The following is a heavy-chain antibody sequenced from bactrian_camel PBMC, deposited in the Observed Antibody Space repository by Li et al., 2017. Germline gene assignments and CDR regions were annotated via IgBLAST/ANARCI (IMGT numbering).Heavy chain of an antibody. J-gene: IGHJ4*01. Sequence: LVESGGGSVQAGGSLRLSCAASGVRDPNYCMGWFRQRPGKAREDVAAIWTVRSRTRYADSVAGRFTISQDNTRNIVYLQMNSLNIEDTAVYYCAALTWGEHLCYHKSGRPGGAYNLWGQGTQVTVS. CDR1: GVRDPNYC. CDR3: AALTWGEHLCYHKSGRPGGAYNL. CDR2: IWTVRSRT. V-gene: IGHV3S1*01. D-gene: IGHD2*01.